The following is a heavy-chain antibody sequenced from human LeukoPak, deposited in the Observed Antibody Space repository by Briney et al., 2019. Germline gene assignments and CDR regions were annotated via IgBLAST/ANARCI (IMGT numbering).Heavy chain of an antibody. D-gene: IGHD3-10*01. J-gene: IGHJ4*02. CDR1: GYTFTTYW. CDR2: IYPRDSDT. Sequence: GESLKISCKGSGYTFTTYWIGWVRQMPGKGLEWMGIIYPRDSDTRYSPSFQGQVTISVDKTISTAYLQWSSLKASDTAMYYCARREPKSGIDSWGQGTLVTVSS. CDR3: ARREPKSGIDS. V-gene: IGHV5-51*01.